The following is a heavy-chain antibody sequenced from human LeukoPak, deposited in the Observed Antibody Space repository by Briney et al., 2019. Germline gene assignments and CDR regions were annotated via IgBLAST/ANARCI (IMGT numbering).Heavy chain of an antibody. CDR3: ARDDYGDYYYYYYMDV. CDR2: IYYSGST. CDR1: GGSISSSSYY. D-gene: IGHD4-17*01. V-gene: IGHV4-39*07. J-gene: IGHJ6*03. Sequence: PSGTLSLTCTVSGGSISSSSYYWGWIRQPPGKGLEWIGRIYYSGSTYHNPSLKSRVTISVDTSKNQFSLKLSSVTAADTAVYYCARDDYGDYYYYYYMDVWGKGTTVTVSS.